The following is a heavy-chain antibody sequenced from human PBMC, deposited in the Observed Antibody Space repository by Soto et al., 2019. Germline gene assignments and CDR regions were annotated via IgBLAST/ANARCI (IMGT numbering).Heavy chain of an antibody. CDR3: ARDTSSGYSIFDY. J-gene: IGHJ4*02. CDR2: SYYSGST. V-gene: IGHV4-31*03. CDR1: GGSISSGGYY. D-gene: IGHD3-22*01. Sequence: QVQLQESGPGLVKPSQTLSLTCTVSGGSISSGGYYWSWIRQHPGKGLEWIGYSYYSGSTYYNPSLKSRVTISVDTSKNQFSLKLSSVTAADTAVYYCARDTSSGYSIFDYWGQGTLVTVSS.